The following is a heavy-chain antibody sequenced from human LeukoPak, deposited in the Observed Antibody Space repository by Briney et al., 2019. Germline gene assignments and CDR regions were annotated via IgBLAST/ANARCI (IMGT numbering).Heavy chain of an antibody. CDR2: INHSGST. J-gene: IGHJ4*02. V-gene: IGHV4-34*01. Sequence: SETLSLTCAVYGGSFSGYYWSWIRQPPGKGLEWIGEINHSGSTNYNPSLKSRVTISVDTSKNQFFLKLSSVTAADTAVYYCARDGSIVVVVAAIPRRSGFDYWGQGTLVTVSS. CDR3: ARDGSIVVVVAAIPRRSGFDY. CDR1: GGSFSGYY. D-gene: IGHD2-15*01.